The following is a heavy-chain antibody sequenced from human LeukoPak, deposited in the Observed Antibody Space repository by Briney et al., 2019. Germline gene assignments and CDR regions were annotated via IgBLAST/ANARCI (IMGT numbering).Heavy chain of an antibody. V-gene: IGHV3-53*01. CDR2: IYSGGST. D-gene: IGHD3/OR15-3a*01. Sequence: GGSLRLSCAASGLTFKDAWMSWVRQAPGKGLEWVSVIYSGGSTYYADSVKGRFTISRDNSKNTLYLQMISLRAEDTAVYYCAIGGLFDYWGQGTLVTVSS. J-gene: IGHJ4*02. CDR1: GLTFKDAW. CDR3: AIGGLFDY.